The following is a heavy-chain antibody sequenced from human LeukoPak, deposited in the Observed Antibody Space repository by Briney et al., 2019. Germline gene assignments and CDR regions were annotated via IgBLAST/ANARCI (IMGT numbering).Heavy chain of an antibody. CDR1: GYSISSGYY. Sequence: SETLSLTCAVSGYSISSGYYWGWIRQPPGKGLEWIGSIYHSGSTYYNPSLMSRVTISVDTSKSQFSLKLSSVTAADTAVYYCARQVDSSSWLDYWGQGTLVTVSS. V-gene: IGHV4-38-2*01. CDR3: ARQVDSSSWLDY. J-gene: IGHJ4*02. D-gene: IGHD6-13*01. CDR2: IYHSGST.